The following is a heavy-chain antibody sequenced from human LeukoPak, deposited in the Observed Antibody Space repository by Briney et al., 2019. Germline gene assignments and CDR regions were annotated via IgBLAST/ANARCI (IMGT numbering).Heavy chain of an antibody. J-gene: IGHJ5*02. CDR1: GGSISSGGYY. V-gene: IGHV4-31*03. CDR2: IYYSGST. Sequence: PSETLSLTCTVSGGSISSGGYYWSWIRQHPGKGPEWIGYIYYSGSTYYNPSLKSRVTISVDTSKNQFSLKLSSVTAADTAVYYCARDLGPAAGYWFDPWGQGTLVTVSS. D-gene: IGHD6-19*01. CDR3: ARDLGPAAGYWFDP.